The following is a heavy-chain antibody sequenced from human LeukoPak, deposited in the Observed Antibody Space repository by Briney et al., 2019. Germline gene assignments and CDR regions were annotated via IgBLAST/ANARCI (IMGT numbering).Heavy chain of an antibody. Sequence: ASVKVSCKASGGTFSSHAISWVRQAPGQGLEWMGGIIPIFGTANYAQKFQGRVTITADKSTSTAYMELSSLRSEDTAVYYCARPRITMVRGVISLGWFDPWGQGTLVTVSS. CDR1: GGTFSSHA. J-gene: IGHJ5*02. CDR3: ARPRITMVRGVISLGWFDP. CDR2: IIPIFGTA. V-gene: IGHV1-69*06. D-gene: IGHD3-10*01.